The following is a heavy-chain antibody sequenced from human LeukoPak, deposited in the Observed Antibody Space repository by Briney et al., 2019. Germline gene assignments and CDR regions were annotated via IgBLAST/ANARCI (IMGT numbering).Heavy chain of an antibody. D-gene: IGHD3-10*01. Sequence: SGTLSLTCAVTGGSISSSNWWSWVRQPPGKGLEWIGEIYHSGSTNYNPSLKSRVTISVDKSKNQFSLKLSSVTAADTAVYYCARVRWFGELGLNHWAPYGMDVWGQGTTVTVSS. CDR1: GGSISSSNW. CDR2: IYHSGST. V-gene: IGHV4-4*02. CDR3: ARVRWFGELGLNHWAPYGMDV. J-gene: IGHJ6*02.